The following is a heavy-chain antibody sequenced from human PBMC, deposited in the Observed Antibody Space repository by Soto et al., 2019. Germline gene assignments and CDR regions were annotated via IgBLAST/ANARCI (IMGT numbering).Heavy chain of an antibody. CDR3: AREGRGSALDY. CDR1: GFSFSDNY. V-gene: IGHV3-11*06. J-gene: IGHJ4*02. D-gene: IGHD3-10*01. Sequence: QVQLVESGGGLVKPGGSLRLSCVASGFSFSDNYMSWIRQAPGKGLEWVSYISSGYTYTSYADSVKGRFTISRDNARNSLYLQXXXLRAEDTAVYYCAREGRGSALDYWGQGTLVTV. CDR2: ISSGYTYT.